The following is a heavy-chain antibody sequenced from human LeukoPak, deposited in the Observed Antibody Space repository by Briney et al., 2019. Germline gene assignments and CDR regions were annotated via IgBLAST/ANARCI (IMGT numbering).Heavy chain of an antibody. D-gene: IGHD3-3*01. CDR2: ISYSGNA. CDR1: GGSISVQY. V-gene: IGHV4-59*08. J-gene: IGHJ5*02. CDR3: ARLRFLEWLFPWFDP. Sequence: PSETLSLTCTVSGGSISVQYWSWIRQPPGRGLEWIGYISYSGNAKYNPSLKSRVTISVDTSKNQFSLKLNSMSAADTSVYYCARLRFLEWLFPWFDPWGQGILVTVSS.